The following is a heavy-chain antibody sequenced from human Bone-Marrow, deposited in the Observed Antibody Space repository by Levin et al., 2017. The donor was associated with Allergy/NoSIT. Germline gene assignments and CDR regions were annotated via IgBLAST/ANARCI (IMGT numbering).Heavy chain of an antibody. D-gene: IGHD2-2*01. CDR3: ARADIVVVPAAMWDLRPYDYGMDV. CDR1: GFTFSSYS. CDR2: ISSSSSYI. J-gene: IGHJ6*02. Sequence: GGSLRLSCAASGFTFSSYSMNWVRQAPGKGLEWVSSISSSSSYIYYADSVKGRFTISRDNAKNSLYLQMNSLRAEDTAVYYCARADIVVVPAAMWDLRPYDYGMDVWGQGTTVTVSS. V-gene: IGHV3-21*01.